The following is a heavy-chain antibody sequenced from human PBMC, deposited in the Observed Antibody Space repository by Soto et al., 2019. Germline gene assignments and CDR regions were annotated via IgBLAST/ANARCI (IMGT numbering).Heavy chain of an antibody. CDR2: IKQDGSEK. CDR3: ARDLSSYGMDV. CDR1: GFTFSSYW. J-gene: IGHJ6*02. D-gene: IGHD2-2*01. Sequence: EVQLVESGGGLVQPGGSLRLSCAASGFTFSSYWLSWVRQAPGQGLEWVANIKQDGSEKYYVDSVKGRFTISRDNAKNSLYLQMNSLRAEATAVYYCARDLSSYGMDVWGQGTTVTVSS. V-gene: IGHV3-7*01.